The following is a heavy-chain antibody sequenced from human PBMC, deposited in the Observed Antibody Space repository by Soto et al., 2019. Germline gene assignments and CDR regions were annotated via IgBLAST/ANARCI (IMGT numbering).Heavy chain of an antibody. CDR3: AREMPSTAAAYFYYGLNV. V-gene: IGHV1-69*18. J-gene: IGHJ6*02. CDR1: GGAFNNYA. Sequence: QVQLVQSGAEVKRPGSSVKVSCKASGGAFNNYAIYWVRQAPGQGLEWLGTIVPVFPSVYYAPRFQGRLTITEDGYTDTVYMMLTSLKSEDTAVYCCAREMPSTAAAYFYYGLNVWGQGTSVTVSS. D-gene: IGHD6-25*01. CDR2: IVPVFPSV.